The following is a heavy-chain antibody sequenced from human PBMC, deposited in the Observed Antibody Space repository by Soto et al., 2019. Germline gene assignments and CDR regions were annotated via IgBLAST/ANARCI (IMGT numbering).Heavy chain of an antibody. Sequence: SETLSLTCTVSGGSISSSSYYWGWIRQPPGKGLEWIGSIYYSGSTYYNPSLKSRVTISVDTSKNQFSLKLSSVTAADTAVYYCARHRGIAAAGTFYYWGQGTLVTVSS. J-gene: IGHJ4*02. V-gene: IGHV4-39*01. CDR2: IYYSGST. CDR1: GGSISSSSYY. D-gene: IGHD6-13*01. CDR3: ARHRGIAAAGTFYY.